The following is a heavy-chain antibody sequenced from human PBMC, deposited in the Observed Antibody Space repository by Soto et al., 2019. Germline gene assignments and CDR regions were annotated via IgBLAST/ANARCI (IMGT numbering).Heavy chain of an antibody. CDR1: VGSISSYY. Sequence: SETLSLTCTVSVGSISSYYWSWIRQPPGKGLEWIGYIYYSGSTNYNPSLKSRVTISVDTSKNQFSLKLSSVTAADTAVYYCARGPNYYGSGSYDDYYYYYGMDVWGQGTTVTVSS. CDR2: IYYSGST. D-gene: IGHD3-10*01. V-gene: IGHV4-59*01. CDR3: ARGPNYYGSGSYDDYYYYYGMDV. J-gene: IGHJ6*02.